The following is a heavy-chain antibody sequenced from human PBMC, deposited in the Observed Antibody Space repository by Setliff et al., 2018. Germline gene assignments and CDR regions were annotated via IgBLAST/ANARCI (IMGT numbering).Heavy chain of an antibody. V-gene: IGHV1-46*01. CDR3: ARLQFYSSGWYRDDY. Sequence: ASVKVSCKASGYTFTTYYMHWVRQAPGQGLEWMGIINPSGGYANYAQKFQGRVTMTRDTSTSTVYMELSSLRSEDTAVYYCARLQFYSSGWYRDDYWGQGTLVTVSS. CDR2: INPSGGYA. D-gene: IGHD6-19*01. J-gene: IGHJ4*02. CDR1: GYTFTTYY.